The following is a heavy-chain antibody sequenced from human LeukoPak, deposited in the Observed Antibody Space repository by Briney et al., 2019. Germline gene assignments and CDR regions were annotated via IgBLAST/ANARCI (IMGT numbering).Heavy chain of an antibody. Sequence: PGGSLRLSCAASGFMFGSFWMSWVRQAPGKGLEWVAKINQDGSEKHYVDSVKGRFTISRDNGKHSLYLQMNSLRAEDTAVYYCARDLTMVRGVSFDYWGQGTLVTVSS. CDR2: INQDGSEK. CDR1: GFMFGSFW. CDR3: ARDLTMVRGVSFDY. V-gene: IGHV3-7*04. J-gene: IGHJ4*02. D-gene: IGHD3-10*01.